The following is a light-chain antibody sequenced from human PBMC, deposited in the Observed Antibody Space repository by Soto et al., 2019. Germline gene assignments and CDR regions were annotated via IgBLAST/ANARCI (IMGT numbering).Light chain of an antibody. CDR1: SSNIGAGYD. J-gene: IGLJ3*02. CDR3: KSYDSRLSGWV. Sequence: QSVLTQPPSVSGAPGQRVTISCTGSSSNIGAGYDVHWYQQLPGTAPKLLIYGNSNRPSGVPDRFSGSKSGTSASLAITGLKDEDESDYYCKSYDSRLSGWVFGGGTKLTVL. V-gene: IGLV1-40*01. CDR2: GNS.